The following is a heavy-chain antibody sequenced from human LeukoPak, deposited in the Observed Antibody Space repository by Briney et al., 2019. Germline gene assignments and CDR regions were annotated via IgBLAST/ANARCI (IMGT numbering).Heavy chain of an antibody. Sequence: PGRSLRLSCAASGFTFDDYAMHWVRQAPGKGLEWVSGISWNSGSIGYADSVKGRFTISRDNAKNSLYLQMNSLRAEDTAVYYCARDSSGFDPWGQGTLVTVSS. CDR3: ARDSSGFDP. J-gene: IGHJ5*02. CDR2: ISWNSGSI. CDR1: GFTFDDYA. V-gene: IGHV3-9*01.